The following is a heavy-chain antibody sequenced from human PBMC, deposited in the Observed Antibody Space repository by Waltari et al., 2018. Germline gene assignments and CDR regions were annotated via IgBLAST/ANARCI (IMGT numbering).Heavy chain of an antibody. CDR2: IYYSGST. CDR3: ASSVSGQWLIDY. D-gene: IGHD6-19*01. Sequence: QLQLQESGPGLVKPSETLSLTCTVSGGSISSSSYYWGWIRQPPGKGLEWIGSIYYSGSTYYNPSLKSRVTISVDTSKNQFSLKLSSVTAADTAVYYCASSVSGQWLIDYWGQGTLVTVSS. CDR1: GGSISSSSYY. J-gene: IGHJ4*02. V-gene: IGHV4-39*01.